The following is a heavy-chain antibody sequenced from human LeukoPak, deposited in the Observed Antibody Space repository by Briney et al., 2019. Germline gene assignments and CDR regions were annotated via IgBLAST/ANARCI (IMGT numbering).Heavy chain of an antibody. Sequence: SVKVSCKASGGTFSSYGISWVRQAPGQGLEWMGRIIPIFGIANYAQKFQGRVTITADKSTSTAYMELSSLTSEDTAVYYCARDQNSYGSGSYPNYWGQGTLVTVSS. V-gene: IGHV1-69*04. CDR3: ARDQNSYGSGSYPNY. D-gene: IGHD3-10*01. J-gene: IGHJ4*02. CDR1: GGTFSSYG. CDR2: IIPIFGIA.